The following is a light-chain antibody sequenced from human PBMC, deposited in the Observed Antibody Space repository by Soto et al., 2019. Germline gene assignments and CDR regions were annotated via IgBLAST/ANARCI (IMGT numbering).Light chain of an antibody. CDR1: SSDVGGYNY. V-gene: IGLV2-14*01. CDR3: SSYASIGTRV. CDR2: EVS. J-gene: IGLJ1*01. Sequence: QSALTQPASVSGSPGQSITISCTGTSSDVGGYNYVSWYQQHPGKAPKLLIYEVSNRPSGVSNRFSGSKSGNTASLTISGLQAEDEAEYYCSSYASIGTRVFGTGTKLTVL.